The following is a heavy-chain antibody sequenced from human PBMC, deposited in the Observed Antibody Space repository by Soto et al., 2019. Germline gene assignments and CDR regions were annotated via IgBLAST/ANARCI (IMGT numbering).Heavy chain of an antibody. Sequence: HPGGSLRLSCAASGFTVSSNYMSWVRQAPGKGLEWVSVIYSGGSTYYADSVKGRFTISRDNSKNTLYLQMDSLRAEDTAVYYCARDRLVSPPNYYHYGMDVWGQGTTVTVSS. CDR3: ARDRLVSPPNYYHYGMDV. D-gene: IGHD2-2*01. CDR1: GFTVSSNY. V-gene: IGHV3-53*01. CDR2: IYSGGST. J-gene: IGHJ6*02.